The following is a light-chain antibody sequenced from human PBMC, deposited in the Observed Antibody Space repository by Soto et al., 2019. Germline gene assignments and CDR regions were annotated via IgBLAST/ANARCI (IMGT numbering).Light chain of an antibody. J-gene: IGKJ1*01. CDR1: QSISGW. V-gene: IGKV1-5*01. Sequence: DIPMTQSPSALSASVGDRLTITCRASQSISGWLAWYQQKPGKAPNLLIYGASNLQSGVPSRFTGSGSGTEFTLTISSLQPDDFATYYCQQYDTYPWTFGQGTKVEIK. CDR2: GAS. CDR3: QQYDTYPWT.